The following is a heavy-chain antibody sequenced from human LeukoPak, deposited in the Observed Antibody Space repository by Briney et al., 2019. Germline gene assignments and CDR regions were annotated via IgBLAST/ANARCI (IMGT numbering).Heavy chain of an antibody. D-gene: IGHD5-18*01. V-gene: IGHV3-11*04. CDR2: ISSSGSTI. Sequence: KPGGSLRLSCAASGFTFSDYYMSWIRQAPGKGLEWVSYISSSGSTIYHAESVKGRFTTSRDNANNSLYLQMNSPTAEDTAVYYCARGGAAMVLGETWGQGTLVTVSS. J-gene: IGHJ5*02. CDR1: GFTFSDYY. CDR3: ARGGAAMVLGET.